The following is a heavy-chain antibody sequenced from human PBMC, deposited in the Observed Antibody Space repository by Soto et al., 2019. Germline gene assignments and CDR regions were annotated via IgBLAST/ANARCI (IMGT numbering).Heavy chain of an antibody. D-gene: IGHD2-15*01. V-gene: IGHV1-18*04. Sequence: QVQLVQSGAEVKKPGASVKVSCKASGYTFTSYGISWVRQAPGQGLEWMGWISAYNGNTNYAQKLQGRVTMTTDTSTSTADMELRSLRSDDTAVYYCARDRGYCSGGSCSDYFDYWGQGTLVTVSS. CDR2: ISAYNGNT. J-gene: IGHJ4*02. CDR1: GYTFTSYG. CDR3: ARDRGYCSGGSCSDYFDY.